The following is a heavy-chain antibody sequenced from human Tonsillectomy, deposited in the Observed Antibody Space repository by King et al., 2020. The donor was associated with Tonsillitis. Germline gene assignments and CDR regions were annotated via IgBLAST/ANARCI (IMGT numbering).Heavy chain of an antibody. CDR1: GFTFSSYA. CDR3: AKVGAAARRSYYYYMDV. Sequence: VQLVESGGGLVQPGGSLRLSCAASGFTFSSYAMNWVRQAPGQGLEWVSAISGRGHTTQYADSVKGRFTISRDNSKNTLSLQMNSLRADDTAVYYCAKVGAAARRSYYYYMDVWGKGTTVTVSS. J-gene: IGHJ6*03. V-gene: IGHV3-23*04. D-gene: IGHD6-6*01. CDR2: ISGRGHTT.